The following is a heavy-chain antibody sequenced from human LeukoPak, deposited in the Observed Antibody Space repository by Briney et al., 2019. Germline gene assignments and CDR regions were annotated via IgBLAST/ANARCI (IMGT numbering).Heavy chain of an antibody. CDR1: GFTFSDYY. J-gene: IGHJ6*02. CDR2: ISSSGSTI. D-gene: IGHD2-2*01. Sequence: PGGSLRLSCAASGFTFSDYYMSWIRQAPGKGLEWVSYISSSGSTIYYADSVKGRFTISRDNAKNTLYLQMNSLRAEDTAVYYCARELGASDIVVVNYYYGMDVWGQGTTVTVSS. V-gene: IGHV3-11*04. CDR3: ARELGASDIVVVNYYYGMDV.